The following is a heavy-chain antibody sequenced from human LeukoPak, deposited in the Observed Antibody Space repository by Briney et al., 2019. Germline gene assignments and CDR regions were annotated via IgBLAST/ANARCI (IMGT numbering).Heavy chain of an antibody. CDR2: IIPIFGTS. CDR1: GGTFSTYT. CDR3: ASGGGRISMLGGVIQHFDQ. V-gene: IGHV1-69*06. Sequence: ASVKVSCKASGGTFSTYTITWVRQAPGQGLEWMGGIIPIFGTSNYAQKFQGRVTITADKSTSTAYMELSSLRSEDTAVYYCASGGGRISMLGGVIQHFDQWGQGTLVIVSS. D-gene: IGHD3-10*01. J-gene: IGHJ4*02.